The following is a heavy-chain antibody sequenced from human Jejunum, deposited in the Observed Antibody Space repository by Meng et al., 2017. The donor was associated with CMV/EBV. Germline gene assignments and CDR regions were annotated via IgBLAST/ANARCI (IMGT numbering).Heavy chain of an antibody. Sequence: GYLFRDHYISWVRQAPGQGLEWMGWIHPKSGAMNYDDKFQGRVAMTSDTSFSTAYMELRSLRSDDRAVYYCARGGTELEHRRSWFDPWGQGTLVTVSS. CDR3: ARGGTELEHRRSWFDP. V-gene: IGHV1-2*02. CDR1: GYLFRDHY. J-gene: IGHJ5*02. CDR2: IHPKSGAM. D-gene: IGHD1/OR15-1a*01.